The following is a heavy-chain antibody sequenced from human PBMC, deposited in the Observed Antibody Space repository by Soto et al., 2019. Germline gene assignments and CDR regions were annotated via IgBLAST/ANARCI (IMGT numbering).Heavy chain of an antibody. CDR1: GGTFSSYA. D-gene: IGHD3-3*01. V-gene: IGHV1-69*13. Sequence: SVKISCKASGGTFSSYAISWVRQAPGQGLEWMGGIIPIFGTANYAQKFQGRVTITADESTSTAYMELSSLRSEDTAVYYCARGYPYTIFVPYDWFEPWGQGTLVTVSS. CDR2: IIPIFGTA. J-gene: IGHJ5*02. CDR3: ARGYPYTIFVPYDWFEP.